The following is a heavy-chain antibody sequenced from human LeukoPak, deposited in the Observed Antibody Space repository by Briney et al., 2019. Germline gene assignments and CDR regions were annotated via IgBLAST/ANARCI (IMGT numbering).Heavy chain of an antibody. J-gene: IGHJ4*02. Sequence: GASVKVSCKASGYTFTSYGISWVRQAPGQGLEWMGWISAYNGNTNYAQKLQGRVTMTTDTSTSTAYMELRSLRSDDTAVYYCAREWGYCSGGSCSYYFDYWGQGTLVTVSS. CDR1: GYTFTSYG. CDR2: ISAYNGNT. V-gene: IGHV1-18*04. CDR3: AREWGYCSGGSCSYYFDY. D-gene: IGHD2-15*01.